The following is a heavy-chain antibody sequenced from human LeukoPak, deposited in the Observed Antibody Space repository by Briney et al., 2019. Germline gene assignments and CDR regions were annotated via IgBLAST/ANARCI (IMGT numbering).Heavy chain of an antibody. CDR3: ARDFHLAGTSNWFDP. Sequence: QTGGFLRLSCLASGFTFSRHAMSWVRQAPGKGLEWVSAIRGSGGTTYYADSVKGRFTISRDNSKNTLYLQMNSLRAEDTAVYYCARDFHLAGTSNWFDPWGQGTLVTVSS. CDR2: IRGSGGTT. CDR1: GFTFSRHA. D-gene: IGHD6-19*01. J-gene: IGHJ5*02. V-gene: IGHV3-23*01.